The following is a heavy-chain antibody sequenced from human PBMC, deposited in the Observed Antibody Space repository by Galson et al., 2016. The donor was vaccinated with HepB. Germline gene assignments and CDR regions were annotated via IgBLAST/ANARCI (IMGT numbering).Heavy chain of an antibody. D-gene: IGHD3-3*01. CDR2: IKEDGTDT. V-gene: IGHV3-7*01. CDR1: GFTFNAYW. J-gene: IGHJ4*02. CDR3: ATTFWSGPY. Sequence: SLRLSCAASGFTFNAYWMTWVRQTPGKGLEWLANIKEDGTDTHYLDSAKDRFTISRDNAKKSLYLQMNSLRVEDTAVYYCATTFWSGPYWGQGTLVTVSS.